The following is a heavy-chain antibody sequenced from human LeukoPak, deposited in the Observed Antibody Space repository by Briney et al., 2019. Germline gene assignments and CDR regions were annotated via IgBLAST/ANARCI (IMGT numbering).Heavy chain of an antibody. D-gene: IGHD3-10*01. CDR2: IIPIFGTA. Sequence: SVKVSCKASGGTFSSYAISWVRQAPGQGLEWMGGIIPIFGTANYAQKFQGRVTITADKSTSTAYMELSSLRSEDAAVYYCVGEVRGVFDYWGQGTLVTVSS. CDR3: VGEVRGVFDY. J-gene: IGHJ4*02. V-gene: IGHV1-69*06. CDR1: GGTFSSYA.